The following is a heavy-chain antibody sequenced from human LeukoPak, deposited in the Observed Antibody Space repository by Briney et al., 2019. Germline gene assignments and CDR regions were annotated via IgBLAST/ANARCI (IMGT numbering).Heavy chain of an antibody. CDR1: GGSISSSSYY. D-gene: IGHD3-9*01. CDR3: ARPLRYFDWLL. CDR2: IYYSGST. Sequence: PSDTLSLTCTVSGGSISSSSYYWGWIRQPPGKGLEWIGSIYYSGSTYYNPSLKSRVTISVDTSKNQFSLKLSSVTAADTAVYYCARPLRYFDWLLWGQGTMVTVSS. J-gene: IGHJ3*01. V-gene: IGHV4-39*01.